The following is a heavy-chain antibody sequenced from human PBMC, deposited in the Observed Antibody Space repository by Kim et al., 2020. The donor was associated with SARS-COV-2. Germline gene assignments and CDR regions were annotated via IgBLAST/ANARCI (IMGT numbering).Heavy chain of an antibody. Sequence: SETLSLTCTVSGGSISSYYWSWIRQPLGKGLEWIGYIYYSGSTNYNPSLKSRVTISVDTSKNQFSLKLSSVTAADTAVYYCARAFRELIPYGPYHYYYGMDVWGQGTTVTVSS. CDR3: ARAFRELIPYGPYHYYYGMDV. CDR1: GGSISSYY. D-gene: IGHD3-16*01. V-gene: IGHV4-59*13. CDR2: IYYSGST. J-gene: IGHJ6*02.